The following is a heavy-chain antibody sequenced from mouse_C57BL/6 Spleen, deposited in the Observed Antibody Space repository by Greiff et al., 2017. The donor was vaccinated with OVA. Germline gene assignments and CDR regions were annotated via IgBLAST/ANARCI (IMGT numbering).Heavy chain of an antibody. CDR1: GYTFTSYW. CDR3: ARSGTQNSFDY. D-gene: IGHD4-1*01. Sequence: VQLQQPGAELVMPGASVKLSCKASGYTFTSYWMHWVKQRPGQGLEWIGEIDPSDSYTNYNQKFKGKSTLTVDKSSSTAYMQLSSLTSEDSAVYYCARSGTQNSFDYWGQGTTLTVSS. CDR2: IDPSDSYT. V-gene: IGHV1-69*01. J-gene: IGHJ2*01.